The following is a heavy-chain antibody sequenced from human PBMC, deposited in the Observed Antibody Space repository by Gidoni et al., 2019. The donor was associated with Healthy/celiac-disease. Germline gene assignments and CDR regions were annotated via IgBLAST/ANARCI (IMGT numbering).Heavy chain of an antibody. D-gene: IGHD1-26*01. CDR1: GFTFPSDT. V-gene: IGHV3-64D*06. Sequence: EVQLVESGGGLVQPGGSLILSCAAAGFTFPSDTMHCFRKPPGKELEYVSAISINGGSTYYADSVKGRFTISRDNSKNPLYLQISSLIAEDTAVYYCVKGHWDVNPTHPQSPTEEPTDAFDIWGQGTMVTVSS. CDR2: ISINGGST. J-gene: IGHJ3*02. CDR3: VKGHWDVNPTHPQSPTEEPTDAFDI.